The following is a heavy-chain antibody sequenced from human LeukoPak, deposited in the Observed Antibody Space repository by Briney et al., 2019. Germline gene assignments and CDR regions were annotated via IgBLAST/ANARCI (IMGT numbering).Heavy chain of an antibody. CDR3: AKDDIVLMVYAIGPFDY. CDR2: ISGSGGST. J-gene: IGHJ4*02. V-gene: IGHV3-23*01. D-gene: IGHD2-8*01. Sequence: GGSLRLSCAAFGFTFSSYEMNWVRQAPGKGLEWVSAISGSGGSTYYADSVKGRFTISRDNSKNTLYLQMNSLRAEDMAVYYCAKDDIVLMVYAIGPFDYWGQGTLVTVSS. CDR1: GFTFSSYE.